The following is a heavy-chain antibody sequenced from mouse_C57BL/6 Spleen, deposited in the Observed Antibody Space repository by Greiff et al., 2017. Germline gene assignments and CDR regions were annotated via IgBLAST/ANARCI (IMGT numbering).Heavy chain of an antibody. D-gene: IGHD2-3*01. Sequence: EVNVVESEGGLVQPGSSMKLSCTASGFTFSDYYMAWVRQVPEKGLEWVANINYDGSSTYYLDSLKSRFIISRDNAKNILYLQMSSLKSEDTATYYCARDRGMAYFDYWGQGTTLTVSS. CDR1: GFTFSDYY. V-gene: IGHV5-16*01. CDR3: ARDRGMAYFDY. J-gene: IGHJ2*01. CDR2: INYDGSST.